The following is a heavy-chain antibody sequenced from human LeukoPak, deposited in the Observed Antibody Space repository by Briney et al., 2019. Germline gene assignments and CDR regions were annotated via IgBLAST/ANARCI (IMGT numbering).Heavy chain of an antibody. J-gene: IGHJ4*02. CDR1: GFTFGDYA. Sequence: GGSLRLSCTASGFTFGDYAMTWVRQAPGKGLEWVASFTGRHYGGTTEYAASVRGRFTISIDDSKSIAYLQMNRLTIEDTATYYCHGWTTVTTFDNWGQGTLVIVSS. V-gene: IGHV3-49*04. D-gene: IGHD4-17*01. CDR2: FTGRHYGGTT. CDR3: HGWTTVTTFDN.